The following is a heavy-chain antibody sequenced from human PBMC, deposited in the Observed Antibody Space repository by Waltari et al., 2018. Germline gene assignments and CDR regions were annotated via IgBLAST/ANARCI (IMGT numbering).Heavy chain of an antibody. CDR1: GFTFSSYS. CDR2: ISSTGSHI. CDR3: ARGFWFPTLTTFRWFDP. J-gene: IGHJ5*02. V-gene: IGHV3-21*01. D-gene: IGHD4-17*01. Sequence: EEQLVASGGGLVKPGGSLRLSCAASGFTFSSYSLNWVRQPPGKEQEWVSSISSTGSHIDYADSVKGRFIISSDNTKSSLSLQMNSLRVEDTAVYFCARGFWFPTLTTFRWFDPWGQGTLVTVSS.